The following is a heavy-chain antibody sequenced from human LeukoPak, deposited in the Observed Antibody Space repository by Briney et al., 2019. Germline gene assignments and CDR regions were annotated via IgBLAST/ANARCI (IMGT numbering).Heavy chain of an antibody. CDR3: AKDRSTVTSRYY. CDR2: INVSGGST. D-gene: IGHD4-17*01. V-gene: IGHV3-23*01. CDR1: GFTFSSYA. Sequence: GGSLRLSCAASGFTFSSYAMTWVRQAPGKGLEWVSTINVSGGSTFYADSVKGRFTISRDNSKNTVYLQMNSLRAEDTAVYYCAKDRSTVTSRYYWGQGTLVTVSS. J-gene: IGHJ4*02.